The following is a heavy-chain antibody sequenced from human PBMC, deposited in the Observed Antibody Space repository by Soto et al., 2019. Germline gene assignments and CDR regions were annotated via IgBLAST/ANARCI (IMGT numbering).Heavy chain of an antibody. Sequence: EVQLVESGGGLVQPGRSLRLSCAASGFTFDDYAMHWVRQNPGKGLEWVSGISWNSGDIGYADSVKGRFIVARENAKNSLYLQMNSLRAEDTALYYGSRDRALWFGKVPFEYWGQGTLVTVSS. CDR3: SRDRALWFGKVPFEY. CDR1: GFTFDDYA. V-gene: IGHV3-9*01. D-gene: IGHD3-10*01. J-gene: IGHJ4*02. CDR2: ISWNSGDI.